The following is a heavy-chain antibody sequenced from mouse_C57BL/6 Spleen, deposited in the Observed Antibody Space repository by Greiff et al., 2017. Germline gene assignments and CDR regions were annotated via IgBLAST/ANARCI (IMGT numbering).Heavy chain of an antibody. CDR3: ARAGSGVTYFDY. CDR2: IYPGDGDT. D-gene: IGHD2-2*01. CDR1: GYAFSSSW. Sequence: QVQLKQSGPALVKPGASVKISCKASGYAFSSSWMNWVKQRPGKGLEWIGRIYPGDGDTNYNGKFKGKATLPAAKSSSTAYMQLSSLTSEDSAVYFCARAGSGVTYFDYWGQGTTLTVSS. J-gene: IGHJ2*01. V-gene: IGHV1-82*01.